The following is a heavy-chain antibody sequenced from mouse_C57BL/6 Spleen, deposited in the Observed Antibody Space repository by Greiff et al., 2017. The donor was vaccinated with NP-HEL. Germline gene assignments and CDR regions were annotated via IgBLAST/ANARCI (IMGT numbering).Heavy chain of an antibody. CDR3: ARGRDDGYHWFAY. CDR2: ISYDGSN. Sequence: VQLKESGPGLVKPSQSLSLTCSVTGYSITSGYYWNCLRQSPGNKLEWMGYISYDGSNNYNPSLQKRITITRDTSKNQFFLMLNSVTTEDTATYYCARGRDDGYHWFAYWGQGTLVTVSA. J-gene: IGHJ3*01. CDR1: GYSITSGYY. D-gene: IGHD2-3*01. V-gene: IGHV3-6*01.